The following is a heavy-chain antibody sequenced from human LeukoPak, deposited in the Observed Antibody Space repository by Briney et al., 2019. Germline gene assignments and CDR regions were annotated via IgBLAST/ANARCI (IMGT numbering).Heavy chain of an antibody. CDR3: ASLGIAARAGNDDAFDI. CDR2: INHSGST. D-gene: IGHD6-6*01. Sequence: PSETLSLTCAVYGGSFSGYYWSWIRQPPGKGLEWIGEINHSGSTNYNPSLKSRVTISVDTSKNQFSLKLSSVTAADTAVYYCASLGIAARAGNDDAFDIWGQGTMVTVSS. CDR1: GGSFSGYY. J-gene: IGHJ3*02. V-gene: IGHV4-34*01.